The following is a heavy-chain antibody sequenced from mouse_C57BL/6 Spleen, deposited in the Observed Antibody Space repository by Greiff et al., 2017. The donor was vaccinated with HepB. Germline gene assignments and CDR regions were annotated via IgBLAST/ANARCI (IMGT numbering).Heavy chain of an antibody. D-gene: IGHD2-1*01. CDR1: GFTFSDYG. Sequence: EVNLVESGGGLVKPGGSLKLSCAASGFTFSDYGMHWVRQAPEKGLEWVAYISSGSSTIYYADTVKGRFTISRDNAKNTLFLQMTSLRSEDTAMYYCARTQIYYGNYNYAMDYWGQGTSVTVSS. J-gene: IGHJ4*01. V-gene: IGHV5-17*01. CDR2: ISSGSSTI. CDR3: ARTQIYYGNYNYAMDY.